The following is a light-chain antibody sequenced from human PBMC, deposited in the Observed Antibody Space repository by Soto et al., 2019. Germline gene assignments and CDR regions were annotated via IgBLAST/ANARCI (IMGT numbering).Light chain of an antibody. CDR3: HQYGSSPRT. CDR1: QSVSSTY. Sequence: EIVLTQSPCTLSLSPGERATLSCRASQSVSSTYLAWCQHKPGQAPRLLIYGPSSRAAGIPDRFSGSGSGTDFTLTISRLEPEDFAVYYCHQYGSSPRTFGQGTRLEIK. J-gene: IGKJ5*01. V-gene: IGKV3-20*01. CDR2: GPS.